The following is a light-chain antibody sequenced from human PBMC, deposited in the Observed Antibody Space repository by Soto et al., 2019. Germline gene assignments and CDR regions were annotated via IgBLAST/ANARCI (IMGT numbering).Light chain of an antibody. V-gene: IGKV3-20*01. Sequence: EIVLTRFPDTLALSPGERATLACSARESVSSSSLAWYQKRRGPAPRLLIRGATSRATGIADWIGGSGSGTDFTLTISRQEPEDFADYHCQQYGASPWTFGQGTKVDIK. J-gene: IGKJ1*01. CDR2: GAT. CDR1: ESVSSSS. CDR3: QQYGASPWT.